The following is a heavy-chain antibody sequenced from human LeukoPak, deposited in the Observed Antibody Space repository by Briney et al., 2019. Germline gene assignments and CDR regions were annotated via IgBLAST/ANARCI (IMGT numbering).Heavy chain of an antibody. V-gene: IGHV4-59*11. Sequence: SETLSLTCTASGGSITSHYWSWIRQPPGKGLEWTGYIDHSGSTNYNPSLTSRVTISVDTSKNQFSLKLTYVTAADTAVYYCAREPSGYDYYFDYWGQGSLVTVSS. J-gene: IGHJ4*02. CDR1: GGSITSHY. D-gene: IGHD5-12*01. CDR3: AREPSGYDYYFDY. CDR2: IDHSGST.